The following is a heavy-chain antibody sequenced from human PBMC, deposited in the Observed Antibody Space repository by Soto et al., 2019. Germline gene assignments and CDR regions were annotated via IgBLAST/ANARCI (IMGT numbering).Heavy chain of an antibody. D-gene: IGHD1-26*01. CDR1: GFSSSSYA. CDR2: ISGSRGST. J-gene: IGHJ4*02. Sequence: GGSLRLSCAASGFSSSSYAMSWDRHAPGKGLEWFSAISGSRGSTYYADSVKARFTISRDSSKTTLYLQMNSLRAEDTAVYYCASHSGSYYTPVDYWGQGTLVTVSS. CDR3: ASHSGSYYTPVDY. V-gene: IGHV3-23*01.